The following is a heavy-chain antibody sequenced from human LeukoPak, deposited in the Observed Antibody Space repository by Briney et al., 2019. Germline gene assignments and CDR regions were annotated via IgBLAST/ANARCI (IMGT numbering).Heavy chain of an antibody. CDR3: ARRPYYGSANRYFDY. CDR1: GGSISSSSYY. J-gene: IGHJ4*02. Sequence: SETLSLTCTVSGGSISSSSYYWGWTRQPPGEGLEWIGSTYFSGTTYYNPSLRSRVTISVDTSKNQFSLKLSSVTAADTAVYYCARRPYYGSANRYFDYWGQGTLVTVSS. CDR2: TYFSGTT. V-gene: IGHV4-39*01. D-gene: IGHD3-10*01.